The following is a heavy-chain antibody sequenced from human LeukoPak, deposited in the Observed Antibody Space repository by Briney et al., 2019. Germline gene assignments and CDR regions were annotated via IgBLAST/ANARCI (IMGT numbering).Heavy chain of an antibody. CDR1: GGSISSGGYY. V-gene: IGHV4-31*01. Sequence: SETLSLTCTVSGGSISSGGYYWSWIRQHPGKGLEWIGYIYYSGSTYYNPSLKSQVTISVDTSKNQFSLKLSSVTAADTAVYYCARDLRGGKTSLDYGDYGYWGQGTLVTVSS. D-gene: IGHD4-17*01. J-gene: IGHJ4*02. CDR3: ARDLRGGKTSLDYGDYGY. CDR2: IYYSGST.